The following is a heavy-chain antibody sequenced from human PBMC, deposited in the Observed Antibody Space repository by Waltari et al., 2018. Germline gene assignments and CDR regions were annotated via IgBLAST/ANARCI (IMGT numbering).Heavy chain of an antibody. CDR1: GFTFSSYA. CDR3: AKEATYCTSASCFEDY. Sequence: EAPLLESGGGLVQPGGSLRLSCAASGFTFSSYAMNWVRQIPGKGLGWVSGISGTGNMTYYADSVKGRFTVSRDLSTNAVSLQLSGLRPEDTAVYYCAKEATYCTSASCFEDY. V-gene: IGHV3-23*01. J-gene: IGHJ4*01. D-gene: IGHD2-2*01. CDR2: ISGTGNMT.